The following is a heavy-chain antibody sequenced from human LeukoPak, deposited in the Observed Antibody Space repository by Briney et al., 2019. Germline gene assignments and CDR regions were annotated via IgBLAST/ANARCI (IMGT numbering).Heavy chain of an antibody. CDR2: IYIGVGT. CDR3: VREAS. Sequence: PGGSLRLSCAVSGVTVSSNHMSWVRQAPGKGLEWVSAIYIGVGTYYAASVKGRFTLSRDISKNTLYLQMNSLRAGDTAVYNCVREASWGQGTLVTVSS. J-gene: IGHJ4*02. D-gene: IGHD2-21*01. CDR1: GVTVSSNH. V-gene: IGHV3-66*01.